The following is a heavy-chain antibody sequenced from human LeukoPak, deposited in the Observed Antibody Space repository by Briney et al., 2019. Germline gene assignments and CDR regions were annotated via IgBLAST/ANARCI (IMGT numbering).Heavy chain of an antibody. V-gene: IGHV1-24*01. CDR1: GYTLTELS. J-gene: IGHJ4*02. Sequence: ASVKVSCKVSGYTLTELSMHWVRQAPGKGLEWMGGFDPEDGETIYAQKFQGRVTMTEDTSTDTAYMELSRLRSDDTAVYYCARADFFRSAQSSGSFDYWGQGTLVTVSS. CDR3: ARADFFRSAQSSGSFDY. CDR2: FDPEDGET. D-gene: IGHD6-19*01.